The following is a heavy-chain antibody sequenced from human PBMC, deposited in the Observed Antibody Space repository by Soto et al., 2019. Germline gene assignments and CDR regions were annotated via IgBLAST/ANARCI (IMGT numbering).Heavy chain of an antibody. CDR2: ISYDGSKK. J-gene: IGHJ4*02. CDR1: GFTFSSYG. D-gene: IGHD6-13*01. CDR3: AKGRWAVDY. Sequence: QVQLVESGGGVVQPGRSLRLSCAASGFTFSSYGMHWVRQAPGKGLEWVAVISYDGSKKYYADSVKGRFTISRDNSKNTLYRQMNSRRAEDTAVDYCAKGRWAVDYWGQGTLVTVSA. V-gene: IGHV3-30*18.